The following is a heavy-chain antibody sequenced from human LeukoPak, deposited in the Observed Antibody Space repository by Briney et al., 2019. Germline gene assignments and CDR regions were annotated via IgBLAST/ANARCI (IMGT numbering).Heavy chain of an antibody. CDR1: GGTFSSYA. CDR2: IIPIFGTA. CDR3: ARGLGRYFAWLPDDY. J-gene: IGHJ4*02. V-gene: IGHV1-69*13. D-gene: IGHD3-9*01. Sequence: ASVKVSCEASGGTFSSYAISWVRQAPGQGLEWVGGIIPIFGTANYAQKFQGRVTITADESTSTAYMELSSLRAEDTAVYYCARGLGRYFAWLPDDYWGQGTLVTVSS.